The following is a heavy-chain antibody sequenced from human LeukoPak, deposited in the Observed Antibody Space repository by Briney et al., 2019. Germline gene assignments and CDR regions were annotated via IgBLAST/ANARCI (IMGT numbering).Heavy chain of an antibody. CDR3: ARAPITIFEEPKDSMDV. D-gene: IGHD3-3*01. CDR1: GYTFTGYY. J-gene: IGHJ6*03. CDR2: MNPKSGGT. Sequence: GASVKVSCKASGYTFTGYYTHWVRQAPGQGLEWMGWMNPKSGGTKYAQMFQGRVTMTRDTSLSTAYMELRRLRSDDTAVYYCARAPITIFEEPKDSMDVWGKGTTVTVSS. V-gene: IGHV1-2*02.